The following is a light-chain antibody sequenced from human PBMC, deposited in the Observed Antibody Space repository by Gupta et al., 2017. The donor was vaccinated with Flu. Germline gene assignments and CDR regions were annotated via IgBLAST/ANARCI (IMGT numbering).Light chain of an antibody. CDR3: QTWGTGTRV. J-gene: IGLJ3*02. CDR2: VDSDGSR. V-gene: IGLV4-69*01. Sequence: QVVLTHSPSASASLGDSVKLTCTLSSGPTTYAIEWHQQQPDQGPRYLMRVDSDGSRNTGDESPDRFSGSSSGAERYLTIASLQADDEDDYYCQTWGTGTRVFGGGTRLTVL. CDR1: SGPTTYA.